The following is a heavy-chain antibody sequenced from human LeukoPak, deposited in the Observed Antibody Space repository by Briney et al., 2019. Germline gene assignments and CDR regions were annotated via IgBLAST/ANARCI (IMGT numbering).Heavy chain of an antibody. CDR2: INHSGST. J-gene: IGHJ4*02. Sequence: SETLSLTYAVYGGSFSGYYWSWIRLPPGKGLEWIGEINHSGSTNYNPSLKSRVTISVDTSKNQFSLKVGSVTTADTALYYCARLDPNNYGYVPDYWGQGTLVTVSS. D-gene: IGHD3-16*01. CDR1: GGSFSGYY. V-gene: IGHV4-34*01. CDR3: ARLDPNNYGYVPDY.